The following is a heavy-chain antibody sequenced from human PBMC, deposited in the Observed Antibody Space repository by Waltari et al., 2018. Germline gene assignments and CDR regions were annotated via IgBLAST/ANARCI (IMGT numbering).Heavy chain of an antibody. CDR3: AKGGLASTYYYSPMDV. V-gene: IGHV3-30*18. D-gene: IGHD3-22*01. CDR2: ISYEGRNQ. J-gene: IGHJ6*02. CDR1: GFTFSDYG. Sequence: QVHLAESGGGVVQPGRSLRLSCVTSGFTFSDYGMHWVRRTPGKGLEWVAMISYEGRNQYYADSVKGRFTISRDNFKHTLYLQISSLTTNDTGVYYCAKGGLASTYYYSPMDVWGHGTSVTVSS.